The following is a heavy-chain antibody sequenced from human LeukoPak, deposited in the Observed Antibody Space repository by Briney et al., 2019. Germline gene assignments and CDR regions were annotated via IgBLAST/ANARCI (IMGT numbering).Heavy chain of an antibody. CDR2: IYHSGST. J-gene: IGHJ4*02. D-gene: IGHD3-10*01. CDR1: GYSISSGYY. CDR3: ASMVYYGSGSYPPGVYFDY. V-gene: IGHV4-38-2*01. Sequence: SETLCLTCAVSGYSISSGYYWGWIRQPPGKGLEWIGSIYHSGSTYYNPSLKSRVTISVDTSKNQFSLKLSSVTAADTAVYYCASMVYYGSGSYPPGVYFDYWGQGTLVTVSS.